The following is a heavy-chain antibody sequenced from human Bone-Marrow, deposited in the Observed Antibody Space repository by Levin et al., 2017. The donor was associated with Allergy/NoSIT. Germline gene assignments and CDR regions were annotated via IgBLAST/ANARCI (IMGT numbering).Heavy chain of an antibody. CDR1: GFTFSDYY. J-gene: IGHJ3*02. D-gene: IGHD6-19*01. V-gene: IGHV3-11*01. CDR2: ISSSGSTI. Sequence: PGGSLRLSCAASGFTFSDYYMSWIRQAPGKGLEWVSYISSSGSTIYYADSVKGRFTISRDNAKNSLYLQMNSLRAEDTAVYYCARDFIAVAGSIENDAFDIWGQGTMVTVSS. CDR3: ARDFIAVAGSIENDAFDI.